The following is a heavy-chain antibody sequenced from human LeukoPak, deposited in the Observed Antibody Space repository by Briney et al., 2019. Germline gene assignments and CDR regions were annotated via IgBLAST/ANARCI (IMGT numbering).Heavy chain of an antibody. CDR2: ISSSSSYI. D-gene: IGHD2-2*01. CDR3: ARGHQLTPWGSDYYYGMDV. CDR1: GFTFSSYS. Sequence: NTGGSLRLSCAASGFTFSSYSMNWVRQAPGKGLEWVSSISSSSSYIYYADSVKGRFTISRDNAKNSLYLQMNSLRAEDTAVYYCARGHQLTPWGSDYYYGMDVWGQGTTVTVSS. V-gene: IGHV3-21*01. J-gene: IGHJ6*02.